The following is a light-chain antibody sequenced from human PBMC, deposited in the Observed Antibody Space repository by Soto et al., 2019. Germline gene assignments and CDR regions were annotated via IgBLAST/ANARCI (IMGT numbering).Light chain of an antibody. Sequence: EVVLTQSPGTLSLSPGERATLSCRASQSLDSTSLAWYQQKPGQSPRLVLYGASRRATGIPDRFSGIWSGTDFILTIDRLEPEDFAVYYCQRAGTSPPYIFGAGTRLDIK. CDR1: QSLDSTS. V-gene: IGKV3-20*01. J-gene: IGKJ2*01. CDR2: GAS. CDR3: QRAGTSPPYI.